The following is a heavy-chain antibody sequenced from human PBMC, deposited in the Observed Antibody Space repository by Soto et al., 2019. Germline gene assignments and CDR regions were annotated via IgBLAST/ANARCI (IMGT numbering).Heavy chain of an antibody. CDR1: GFTFSDYY. V-gene: IGHV3-11*05. J-gene: IGHJ3*02. D-gene: IGHD1-26*01. CDR3: ARAKSSGRDEAFDI. CDR2: IAGTSYYT. Sequence: QVQLVESGGGLVEPGGSLRLSCGASGFTFSDYYMTWIRQAPGKGLEWVSYIAGTSYYTNYADSVKGRFIISRDNAKSTLYLQMKSLRAEDTAVYYCARAKSSGRDEAFDIWGQWSVVTVSS.